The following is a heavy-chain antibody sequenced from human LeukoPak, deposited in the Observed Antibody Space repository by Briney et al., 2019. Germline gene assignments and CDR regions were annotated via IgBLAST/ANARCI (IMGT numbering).Heavy chain of an antibody. CDR3: ARDASPNYYGSGSYTTNNWFDP. Sequence: PSETLSLTCTVSGYSISSGYYWGWIRQPPGKGLEWIGYIYYSGSTNYNPSLKSRVTISVDTSKNQFSLKLSSVTAADTAVYYCARDASPNYYGSGSYTTNNWFDPWGQGTLVTVSS. D-gene: IGHD3-10*01. CDR1: GYSISSGYY. CDR2: IYYSGST. J-gene: IGHJ5*02. V-gene: IGHV4-61*01.